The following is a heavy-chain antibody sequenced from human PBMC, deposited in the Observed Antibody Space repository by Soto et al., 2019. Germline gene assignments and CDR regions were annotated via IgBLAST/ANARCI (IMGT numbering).Heavy chain of an antibody. Sequence: QVQLVESGGSVVQPGRSLRLSCAASGFTFSDYAMHWVRQAPGKGLEWVASIWFDGATKYYADSVKGRFTISRDNSKNTVYLQMNSLRAEDSALYHCGRGGFSTNWRFDYWGQGTLVAVSS. CDR2: IWFDGATK. CDR1: GFTFSDYA. D-gene: IGHD6-13*01. CDR3: GRGGFSTNWRFDY. V-gene: IGHV3-33*01. J-gene: IGHJ4*02.